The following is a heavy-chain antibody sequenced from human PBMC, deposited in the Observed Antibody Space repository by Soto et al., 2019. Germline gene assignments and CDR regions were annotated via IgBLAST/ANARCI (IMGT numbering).Heavy chain of an antibody. J-gene: IGHJ6*02. CDR3: ASGSYGYVNYYYYGMDV. Sequence: SETLSLTCAVYGGSFSGYYWSWIRQPPGKGLEWIGEINHSGSTNYNPSLKSRVTISVDTSKNQFSLKLGSVTAADTAVYYCASGSYGYVNYYYYGMDVWGQGTTVTVSS. V-gene: IGHV4-34*01. CDR2: INHSGST. D-gene: IGHD5-18*01. CDR1: GGSFSGYY.